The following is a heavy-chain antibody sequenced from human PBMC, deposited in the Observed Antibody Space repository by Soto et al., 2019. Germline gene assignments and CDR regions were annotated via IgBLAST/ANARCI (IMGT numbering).Heavy chain of an antibody. V-gene: IGHV4-61*01. CDR2: ISYSGST. Sequence: QVQLQESGPGLVKPSETLSLTCTVSGASVSSGNYYWSWIRQPPGKGLECIGYISYSGSTNYNPALMSRVTISIDTSKNQFSLKLGSVTAADTAVYYCARGSGSYYAYWGQGTLVTVSS. D-gene: IGHD1-26*01. CDR1: GASVSSGNYY. CDR3: ARGSGSYYAY. J-gene: IGHJ4*02.